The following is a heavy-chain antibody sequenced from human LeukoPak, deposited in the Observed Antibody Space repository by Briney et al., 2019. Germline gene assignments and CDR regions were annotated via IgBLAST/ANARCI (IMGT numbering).Heavy chain of an antibody. V-gene: IGHV3-53*01. CDR1: GFTVSSNY. D-gene: IGHD6-19*01. Sequence: GGSLRLSCAASGFTVSSNYMSWVRQAPGKGLEWVSVIYSGGSTYYADSVKGRFTISRDNSKNTLYLQMNSLGAEDTAVYYCAREVASSGWWGYFDYWGQGTLVTVSS. CDR3: AREVASSGWWGYFDY. J-gene: IGHJ4*02. CDR2: IYSGGST.